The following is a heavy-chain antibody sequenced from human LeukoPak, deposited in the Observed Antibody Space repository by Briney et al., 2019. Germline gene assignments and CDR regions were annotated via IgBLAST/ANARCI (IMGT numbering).Heavy chain of an antibody. CDR2: IYYSGST. V-gene: IGHV4-59*01. CDR1: GGSISSYY. Sequence: YPSETLSLTCTVSGGSISSYYWSWIRQPPGKGLEWIGYIYYSGSTNYNPSLKSRVTISVDTSKNQFSLKLSSVTAADTAVYYCARVPRDSSGYAVHDAFDIWGQGTMVTVSS. CDR3: ARVPRDSSGYAVHDAFDI. J-gene: IGHJ3*02. D-gene: IGHD3-22*01.